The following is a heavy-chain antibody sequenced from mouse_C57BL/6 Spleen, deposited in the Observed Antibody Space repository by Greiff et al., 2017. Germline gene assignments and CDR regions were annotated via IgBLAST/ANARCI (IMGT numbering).Heavy chain of an antibody. CDR3: ARKADGYYEDYYAMDY. V-gene: IGHV1-80*01. CDR1: GYAFSSYW. Sequence: VKLVESGAELVKPGASVKISCKASGYAFSSYWLNWVKQRPGKGLEWIGQIYPGDGDTNYNGKFKGKATLTADKSSSTAYMQLSSLTSEDSAVYFCARKADGYYEDYYAMDYWGQGTSVTVSS. J-gene: IGHJ4*01. CDR2: IYPGDGDT. D-gene: IGHD2-3*01.